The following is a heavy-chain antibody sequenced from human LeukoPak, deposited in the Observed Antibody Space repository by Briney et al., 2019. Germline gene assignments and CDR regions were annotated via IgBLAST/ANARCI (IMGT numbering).Heavy chain of an antibody. CDR2: MIPIFGTA. J-gene: IGHJ3*02. Sequence: GASVKVSCKASGGTFSSYAISWVRQAPGQGLEWMGGMIPIFGTANYAQKFQGRVTITADKSTSTAYMELSSLRSEDTAVYYCARDFPGWELTRRFDAFDIWGQGTMVTVSS. V-gene: IGHV1-69*06. CDR1: GGTFSSYA. CDR3: ARDFPGWELTRRFDAFDI. D-gene: IGHD1-26*01.